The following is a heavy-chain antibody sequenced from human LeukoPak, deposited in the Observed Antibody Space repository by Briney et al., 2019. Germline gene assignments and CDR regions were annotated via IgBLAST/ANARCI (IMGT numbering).Heavy chain of an antibody. J-gene: IGHJ5*02. V-gene: IGHV4-34*01. CDR1: GGSFSGYY. Sequence: SETLSLTCAVYGGSFSGYYWSWIRQPPGKGLEWIGEINHSGSTNYNPSLKSRVTISVDTSKNQFSLKLSSVTAADTAVYYCAGSRYCSGGSCYGTNWFDPWGQGTLVTVSS. CDR3: AGSRYCSGGSCYGTNWFDP. D-gene: IGHD2-15*01. CDR2: INHSGST.